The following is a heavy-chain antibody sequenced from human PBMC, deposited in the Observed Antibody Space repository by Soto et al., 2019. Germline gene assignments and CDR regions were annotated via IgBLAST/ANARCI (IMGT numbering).Heavy chain of an antibody. J-gene: IGHJ6*03. D-gene: IGHD3-16*01. CDR1: GYTITSYG. CDR2: ISAYNGNT. V-gene: IGHV1-18*01. Sequence: ASVKVSCKTSGYTITSYGVSWVRQAPGQGLEWMGWISAYNGNTNYAQKLQGRVTMTTDTSTSTAYMELRSLRSDDTAVYYCARFYYYYMDVWGKGTTVTVSS. CDR3: ARFYYYYMDV.